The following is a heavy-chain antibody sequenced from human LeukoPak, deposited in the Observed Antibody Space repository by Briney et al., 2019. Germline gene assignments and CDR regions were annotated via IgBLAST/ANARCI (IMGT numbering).Heavy chain of an antibody. V-gene: IGHV3-53*01. CDR2: MYTDGST. J-gene: IGHJ4*02. D-gene: IGHD6-13*01. CDR1: GFTVSSYY. Sequence: PGGSLRLSCAASGFTVSSYYVSWVRQGPGKGLEWVSVMYTDGSTHYADSVKGRFTISRDNSKNTLYLQMNSLRVEDTALYYCARSSSSWLLFDYWGQGTLVTVSS. CDR3: ARSSSSWLLFDY.